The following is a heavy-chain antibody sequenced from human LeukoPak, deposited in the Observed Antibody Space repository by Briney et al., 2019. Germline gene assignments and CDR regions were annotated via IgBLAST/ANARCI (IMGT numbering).Heavy chain of an antibody. V-gene: IGHV3-53*01. D-gene: IGHD2-15*01. CDR3: ARDRSGYYYMDV. CDR1: GLTVSSNY. J-gene: IGHJ6*03. Sequence: PGGSLRVSCAAPGLTVSSNYINWVRQAPGKGLEWVSVIYSGARTYYADSVKGRFTISRDNSLNTVFLQMNSLRVEDTAVYYCARDRSGYYYMDVWGKGTTVTVAS. CDR2: IYSGART.